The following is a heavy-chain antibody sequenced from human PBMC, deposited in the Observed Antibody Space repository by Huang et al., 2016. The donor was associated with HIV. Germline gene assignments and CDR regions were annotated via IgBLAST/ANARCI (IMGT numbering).Heavy chain of an antibody. J-gene: IGHJ4*02. CDR3: AGQQGVRGITSLDY. D-gene: IGHD3-10*01. CDR1: GGSISSSSYY. Sequence: QLQLQESGPGLVKPSETLSLTCTVSGGSISSSSYYWGWIRQPPGKGLEWIGSIYNIGGTYYNPSLRSRVTRFVDTSKNQFSLKLSSVTAADTAVYYWAGQQGVRGITSLDYWGQGTLVTVSS. CDR2: IYNIGGT. V-gene: IGHV4-39*01.